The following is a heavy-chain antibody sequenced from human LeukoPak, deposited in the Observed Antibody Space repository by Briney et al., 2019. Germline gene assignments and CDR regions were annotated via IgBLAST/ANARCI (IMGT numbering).Heavy chain of an antibody. Sequence: ASVKVSCKASGYTFTGYYMHWVRQPPRQGLEWMGWINPNSGGTNYAQKFQGRVTMTRDTSNSTAYMELSRLRSDDTAVYYCAGEYSSSGLDYWGQGTLVTVSS. CDR1: GYTFTGYY. D-gene: IGHD6-6*01. V-gene: IGHV1-2*02. CDR3: AGEYSSSGLDY. CDR2: INPNSGGT. J-gene: IGHJ4*02.